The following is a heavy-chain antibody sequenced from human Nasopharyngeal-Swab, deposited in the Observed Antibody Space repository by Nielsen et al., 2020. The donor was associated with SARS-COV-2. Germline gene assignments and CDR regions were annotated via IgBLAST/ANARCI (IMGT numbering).Heavy chain of an antibody. Sequence: ASVKVSCKASGYTFTSYDIIWVRQATGQGLEWMGWMNPNSGNTGYAQTFQGRVTMTRNTSISTAYMELSSLRSEDTAVYYCARGVNCQWLTRCYYFDYWGQGTLVTVSS. D-gene: IGHD6-19*01. J-gene: IGHJ4*02. CDR1: GYTFTSYD. CDR3: ARGVNCQWLTRCYYFDY. CDR2: MNPNSGNT. V-gene: IGHV1-8*01.